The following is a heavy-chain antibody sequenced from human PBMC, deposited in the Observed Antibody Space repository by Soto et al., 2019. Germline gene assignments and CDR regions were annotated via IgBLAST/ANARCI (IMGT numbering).Heavy chain of an antibody. Sequence: QVQLAESGGGVVQPGRSLRLSCAASGFTFSSYAMHWVRQAPGKGLEWVAVISYDGSNKYYADSVKGRFTISRDNSKNTLYLQMNSLRAEDTAVYYCARPTRVGGYYYYGMDVWGQGTTVTVSS. CDR2: ISYDGSNK. J-gene: IGHJ6*02. V-gene: IGHV3-30-3*01. CDR1: GFTFSSYA. D-gene: IGHD1-1*01. CDR3: ARPTRVGGYYYYGMDV.